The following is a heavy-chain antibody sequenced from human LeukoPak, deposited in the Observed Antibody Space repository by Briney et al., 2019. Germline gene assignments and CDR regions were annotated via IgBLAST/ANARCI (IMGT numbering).Heavy chain of an antibody. D-gene: IGHD2-2*01. CDR3: ARFEGYQLLGFDP. Sequence: ASVKVSCKASGYTFTSYDINWVRQATGQGLEWMGWMNPNSGNTGYAQKFQGRVTITRNTSISTAYMELSCLRSEDTAVYYCARFEGYQLLGFDPWGQGTLVTVSS. J-gene: IGHJ5*02. CDR1: GYTFTSYD. CDR2: MNPNSGNT. V-gene: IGHV1-8*03.